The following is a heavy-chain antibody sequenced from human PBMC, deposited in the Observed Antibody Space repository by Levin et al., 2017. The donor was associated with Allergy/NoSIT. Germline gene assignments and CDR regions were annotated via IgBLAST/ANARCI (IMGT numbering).Heavy chain of an antibody. D-gene: IGHD2-2*01. CDR3: ATYCSSSSCYFRAFDI. CDR2: ISYDGSNK. Sequence: SCAASGFTFSSYGMHWVRQAPGKGLEWVALISYDGSNKYYADSVKGRFTISRDNSKNTLYLQMNSLRAEDTAVYYCATYCSSSSCYFRAFDIWGQGTMVTVSS. CDR1: GFTFSSYG. J-gene: IGHJ3*02. V-gene: IGHV3-30*03.